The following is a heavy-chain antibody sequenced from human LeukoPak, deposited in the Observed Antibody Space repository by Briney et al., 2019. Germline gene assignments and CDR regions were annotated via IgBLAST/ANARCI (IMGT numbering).Heavy chain of an antibody. V-gene: IGHV3-48*04. CDR3: ARRGMDAFDF. D-gene: IGHD3-10*01. CDR1: GFIFNDWS. CDR2: FSSRSASLT. Sequence: QAGGSLRLSCKASGFIFNDWSMNWVRQAPGKRPEWVSYFSSRSASLTYYAGSVKGRFTISRDNAKNSLYLQMSSLRAEDTAVYYCARRGMDAFDFWGRGTKV. J-gene: IGHJ3*01.